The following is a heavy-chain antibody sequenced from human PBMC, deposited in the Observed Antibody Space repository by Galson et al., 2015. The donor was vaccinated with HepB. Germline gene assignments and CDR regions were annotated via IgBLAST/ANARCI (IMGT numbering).Heavy chain of an antibody. D-gene: IGHD6-13*01. V-gene: IGHV3-30*02. CDR1: GFTFSSYG. CDR3: AKDRYSSSWTLIDY. J-gene: IGHJ4*02. CDR2: IRYDGSNK. Sequence: SLRLSCAASGFTFSSYGMHWVRQAPGKGLEWVAFIRYDGSNKYYADSVKGRFTISRDNSKNTLYLQMNSLRAEDTAVYYCAKDRYSSSWTLIDYWGQGTLVTVSS.